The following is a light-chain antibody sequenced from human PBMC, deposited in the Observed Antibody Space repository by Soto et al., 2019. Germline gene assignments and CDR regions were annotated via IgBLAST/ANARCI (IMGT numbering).Light chain of an antibody. Sequence: DVQMTQSPSSLSASVGDRVTITCRASQGIIDYLAWYQQKPGKAPNLLIYAASTLHSGVPSRFSGSGSGTDFPLTITNLQPEDVGTYHCQKYHTAPQTFGPGTKVEIK. V-gene: IGKV1-27*01. CDR3: QKYHTAPQT. CDR1: QGIIDY. J-gene: IGKJ1*01. CDR2: AAS.